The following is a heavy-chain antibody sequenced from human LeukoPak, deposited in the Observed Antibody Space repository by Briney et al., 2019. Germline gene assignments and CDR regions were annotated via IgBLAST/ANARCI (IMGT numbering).Heavy chain of an antibody. J-gene: IGHJ4*02. CDR2: IYYSGST. CDR3: ASGGIAARRGFDY. D-gene: IGHD6-6*01. CDR1: GGSISSGDYY. V-gene: IGHV4-30-4*08. Sequence: SETLSLTCTVPGGSISSGDYYWSWIRQPPGKGLEWIGYIYYSGSTYYNPSLKSRVTISVDTSKSQFSLKLSSVTAADTAVYYCASGGIAARRGFDYWGQGTLVTVSS.